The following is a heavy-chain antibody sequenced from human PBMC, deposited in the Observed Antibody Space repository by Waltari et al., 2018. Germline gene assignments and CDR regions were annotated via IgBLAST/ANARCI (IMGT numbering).Heavy chain of an antibody. V-gene: IGHV1-69*13. Sequence: QVQLVQSGAEVKKPGSSVKVSCKASGGTFSSYAISWVRQAPGQGLEWMGGIIPIFGTANYAQKFQGRVTITADESTSTAYMELSSLRADDMALYYCARGGPTWNYYFHMDVWGKGTTVTVSS. CDR3: ARGGPTWNYYFHMDV. J-gene: IGHJ6*03. CDR2: IIPIFGTA. CDR1: GGTFSSYA. D-gene: IGHD3-3*01.